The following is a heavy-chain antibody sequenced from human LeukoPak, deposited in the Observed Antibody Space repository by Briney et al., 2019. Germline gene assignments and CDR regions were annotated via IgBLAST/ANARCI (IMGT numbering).Heavy chain of an antibody. CDR2: INHSGST. CDR1: GGSFSGYY. Sequence: SETLSLTCAVYGGSFSGYYWSWIRQPPGKGLEWIGEINHSGSTNYNPSLKSRVTISVDTSKNQFSLKLSSVTAADTAVYYCARDPSPAMISNWGQGILVTVSS. D-gene: IGHD5-18*01. V-gene: IGHV4-34*01. J-gene: IGHJ4*02. CDR3: ARDPSPAMISN.